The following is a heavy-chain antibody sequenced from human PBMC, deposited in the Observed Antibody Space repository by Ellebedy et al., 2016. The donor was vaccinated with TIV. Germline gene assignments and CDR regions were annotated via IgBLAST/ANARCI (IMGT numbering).Heavy chain of an antibody. D-gene: IGHD6-19*01. J-gene: IGHJ4*02. V-gene: IGHV1-69*13. CDR3: ARAGSGWYEMDH. CDR1: GGTLSNYA. CDR2: IIPVFGTE. Sequence: SVKVSCKASGGTLSNYAIHWVRQAPGQGLEWMGGIIPVFGTEKYVQKFQDRVTFTADESTSTVYMELRSLRLDDTAVYYCARAGSGWYEMDHWGQGTLVTVSS.